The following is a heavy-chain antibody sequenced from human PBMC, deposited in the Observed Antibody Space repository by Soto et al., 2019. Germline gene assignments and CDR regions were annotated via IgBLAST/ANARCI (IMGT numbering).Heavy chain of an antibody. CDR2: IYYSGST. Sequence: LSLTCTVSGGSISSGGYYWSWIRQHPGKGLEWIGYIYYSGSTYYNPSLKSRVTISVDTSKNQFSLKLSSVTAADTAVYYCARSGAAGQYFDYWGQGTLVTVSS. CDR3: ARSGAAGQYFDY. V-gene: IGHV4-31*03. J-gene: IGHJ4*02. D-gene: IGHD6-19*01. CDR1: GGSISSGGYY.